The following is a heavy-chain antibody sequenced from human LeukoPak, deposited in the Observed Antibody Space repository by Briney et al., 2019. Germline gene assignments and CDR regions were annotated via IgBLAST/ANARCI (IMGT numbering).Heavy chain of an antibody. CDR1: GYTFTAYY. CDR3: ARDYAFRGSTVFWGY. Sequence: ASVKVSFKASGYTFTAYYMHWVRQAPGQGLEWMGWINPNSGGTNYAQKFQGRVTMTRDTSINTVYMELSRLRSDDTAVYYCARDYAFRGSTVFWGYWGQGTLVTVSS. CDR2: INPNSGGT. D-gene: IGHD3-9*01. V-gene: IGHV1-2*02. J-gene: IGHJ4*02.